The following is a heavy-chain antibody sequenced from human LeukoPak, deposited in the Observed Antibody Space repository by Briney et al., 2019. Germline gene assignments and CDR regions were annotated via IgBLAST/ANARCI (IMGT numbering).Heavy chain of an antibody. CDR1: GYTFTSYG. CDR2: ISAYNGNT. J-gene: IGHJ5*02. CDR3: ARWVRDIAVAGTAGWFDP. Sequence: ASVKVSCKASGYTFTSYGISWVRQAPGQGLEWMGWISAYNGNTNYAQKLQGGVTMTTDTSTSIAYMELRSLRSDDTAVYYCARWVRDIAVAGTAGWFDPWGQGTLVTVSS. V-gene: IGHV1-18*01. D-gene: IGHD6-19*01.